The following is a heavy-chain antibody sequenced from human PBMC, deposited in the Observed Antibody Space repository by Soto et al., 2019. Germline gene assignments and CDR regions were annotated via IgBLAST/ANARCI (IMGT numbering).Heavy chain of an antibody. J-gene: IGHJ3*02. CDR2: ISSSSTI. V-gene: IGHV3-48*01. CDR1: GFTFSSYS. Sequence: GGSLRLSCAASGFTFSSYSMNWVRQAPGRGLEWVSYISSSSTIYYADSVKGRFTISRDNAKNSLYLQMNSLRAEDTAVYYCARVPGDAFDIWGQGTMVTV. CDR3: ARVPGDAFDI.